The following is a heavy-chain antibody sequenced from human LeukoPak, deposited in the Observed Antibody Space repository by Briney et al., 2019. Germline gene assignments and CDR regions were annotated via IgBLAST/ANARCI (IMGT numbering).Heavy chain of an antibody. Sequence: GGSLRLSCAASGFNFNKYDMTWARQAPGKGLEWVSTITGRSDKTYYTDSVKGRFVTSRDNSKDTLYLQMNSLSADDTTVYYCARGPNYGDRVDYLDSWGQGTKVTVSS. J-gene: IGHJ4*02. CDR1: GFNFNKYD. V-gene: IGHV3-23*01. D-gene: IGHD4-17*01. CDR3: ARGPNYGDRVDYLDS. CDR2: ITGRSDKT.